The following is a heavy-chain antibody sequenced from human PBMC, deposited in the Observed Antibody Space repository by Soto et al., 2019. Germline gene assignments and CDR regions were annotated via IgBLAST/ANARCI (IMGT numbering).Heavy chain of an antibody. CDR3: PTDRRIAVAGNVNY. V-gene: IGHV3-15*01. Sequence: EVQLVESGGGWVKPGGSLRLSCAASGFTFSNAWMSLVRQAPGKGLEWVGRIKSKTDGGTTDYAAPVKGRFTISRDDSKNTLYLQMNSLKTEDTAVYYCPTDRRIAVAGNVNYWGQGTLVTVSS. CDR2: IKSKTDGGTT. J-gene: IGHJ4*02. CDR1: GFTFSNAW. D-gene: IGHD6-19*01.